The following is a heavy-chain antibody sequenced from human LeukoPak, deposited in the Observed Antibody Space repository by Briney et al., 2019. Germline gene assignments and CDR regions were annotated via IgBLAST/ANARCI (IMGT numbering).Heavy chain of an antibody. J-gene: IGHJ4*02. CDR3: ARKDCSGECYLLKY. CDR1: GYTFNTYG. D-gene: IGHD2-21*01. V-gene: IGHV1-18*01. Sequence: ASVEVSCTASGYTFNTYGINWVRQAPGQGLEWMGWVNTDTHETYYAQKFQGRITMGTDTSTSTAYLQLGSLTSDDTAVYYCARKDCSGECYLLKYWGQGTLVTVSS. CDR2: VNTDTHET.